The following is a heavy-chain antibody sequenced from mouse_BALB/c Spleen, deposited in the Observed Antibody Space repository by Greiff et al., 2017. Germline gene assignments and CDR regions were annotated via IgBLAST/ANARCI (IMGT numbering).Heavy chain of an antibody. Sequence: EVKVVESGGGLVQPGGSRKLSCAASGFTFSDYGMAWVRQAPGKGPEWVAFISNLAYSIYYADTVTGRFTISRENAKNTLYLEMSSLRSEDTAMYYCATMITTSYYFDYWGQGTTLTVSS. J-gene: IGHJ2*01. CDR1: GFTFSDYG. CDR3: ATMITTSYYFDY. CDR2: ISNLAYSI. D-gene: IGHD2-4*01. V-gene: IGHV5-15*02.